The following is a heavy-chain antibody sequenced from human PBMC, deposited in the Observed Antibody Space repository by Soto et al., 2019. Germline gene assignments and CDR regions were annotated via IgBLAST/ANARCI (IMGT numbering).Heavy chain of an antibody. Sequence: PSETLSLTCTVSGGSISSNIYYWGWIRQPPGKGLEWIGSIYYSGSTYYNPSLKSRVTISVDTSKNQFSLKLSSVTAADTAVYYCARQTYNWNDVGDFWISGPPRKNWFDPWGQGTLVTVSS. D-gene: IGHD1-20*01. J-gene: IGHJ5*02. CDR1: GGSISSNIYY. V-gene: IGHV4-39*01. CDR2: IYYSGST. CDR3: ARQTYNWNDVGDFWISGPPRKNWFDP.